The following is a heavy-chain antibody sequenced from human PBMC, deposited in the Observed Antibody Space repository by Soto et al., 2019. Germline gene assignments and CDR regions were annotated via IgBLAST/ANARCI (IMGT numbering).Heavy chain of an antibody. J-gene: IGHJ4*02. D-gene: IGHD3-22*01. CDR1: GDSVTISDYY. CDR2: IHYSGST. V-gene: IGHV4-39*01. Sequence: QLQLQESGPGLVKPSETLSLTCTVSGDSVTISDYYWGWIRQPPGKGLEWIGSIHYSGSTYYNPSLKSRVTISGDTSKKQFALKLTSVTAADAAGYYCAAHDSGCYYAEYWGQGTLVTVS. CDR3: AAHDSGCYYAEY.